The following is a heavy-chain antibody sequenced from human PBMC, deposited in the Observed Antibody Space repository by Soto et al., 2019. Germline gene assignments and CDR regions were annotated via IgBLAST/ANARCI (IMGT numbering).Heavy chain of an antibody. CDR1: GFTFSSYA. J-gene: IGHJ4*02. CDR2: IGTNGDT. D-gene: IGHD2-2*02. V-gene: IGHV3-23*01. Sequence: LRLSCAASGFTFSSYAMDWVRQAPGKGLEWVSAIGTNGDTYYADAVKGRFTISRDNLKTTLYLQMNSLRAEDTALYYCAKKYPGTRPFDYWGQGTLVTVSS. CDR3: AKKYPGTRPFDY.